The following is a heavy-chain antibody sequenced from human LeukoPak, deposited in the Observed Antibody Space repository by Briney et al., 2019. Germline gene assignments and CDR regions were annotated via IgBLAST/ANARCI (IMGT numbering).Heavy chain of an antibody. J-gene: IGHJ4*02. Sequence: GASVKVSCKTSGYTFTSYGISWVRQAPGQGLEWMGWISAYNGNTHSAQKLQGRVTMTTDTSTSTAYMELRSLRSDDTAVYYCARVDSSGYFLGYFDYWGQGTLVTVSS. CDR1: GYTFTSYG. D-gene: IGHD3-22*01. CDR2: ISAYNGNT. V-gene: IGHV1-18*01. CDR3: ARVDSSGYFLGYFDY.